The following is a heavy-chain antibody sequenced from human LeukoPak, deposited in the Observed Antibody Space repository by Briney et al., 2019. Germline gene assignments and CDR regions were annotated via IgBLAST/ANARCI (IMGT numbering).Heavy chain of an antibody. Sequence: PGGSLRLSCAASGFTFSSYSMNWVRQAPGKGLEWVSYISSSSSTTYYADSVKGRFTISRDNAKNSLYLQMNSLRAEDTAVYYCARDGDYGDPYYFDYWGQGTLVTVSS. CDR2: ISSSSSTT. J-gene: IGHJ4*02. CDR1: GFTFSSYS. D-gene: IGHD4-17*01. V-gene: IGHV3-48*01. CDR3: ARDGDYGDPYYFDY.